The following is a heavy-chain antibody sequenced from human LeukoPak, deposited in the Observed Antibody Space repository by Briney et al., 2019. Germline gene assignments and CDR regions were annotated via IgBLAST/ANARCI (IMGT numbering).Heavy chain of an antibody. CDR3: AKGPVVPSSSYYFDS. CDR2: VGGSGETT. V-gene: IGHV3-23*01. Sequence: GGSLRLSCAVSAFTFSNYAMTWVRQAPGKGLEWVSAVGGSGETTYYADSVKGRFTISRDNSKNTLYLRMLTLRADDTAVYYCAKGPVVPSSSYYFDSWGQGTLVTVSS. J-gene: IGHJ4*02. D-gene: IGHD2-2*01. CDR1: AFTFSNYA.